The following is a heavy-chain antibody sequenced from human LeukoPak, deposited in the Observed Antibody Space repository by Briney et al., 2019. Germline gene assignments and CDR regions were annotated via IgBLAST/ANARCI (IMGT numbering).Heavy chain of an antibody. Sequence: SVKVSCKASGGTFSSYAISWVRQAPGQGLEWMGGIIPIFGTANYAQKFQGRVTITADEYTSTAYMELSSLRSEDTAVYYCARTGDDSSGNYGSSLDYWGRGTLVTVSS. CDR3: ARTGDDSSGNYGSSLDY. D-gene: IGHD3-22*01. CDR1: GGTFSSYA. V-gene: IGHV1-69*01. CDR2: IIPIFGTA. J-gene: IGHJ4*02.